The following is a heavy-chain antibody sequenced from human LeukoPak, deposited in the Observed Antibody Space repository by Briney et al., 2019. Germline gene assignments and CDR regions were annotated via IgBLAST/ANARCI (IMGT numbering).Heavy chain of an antibody. CDR1: GFTFSAYA. D-gene: IGHD1-14*01. CDR2: ISPIGSRT. V-gene: IGHV3-23*01. Sequence: GGSLRLSCAASGFTFSAYAMNWVRQAPGKGLEWVSAISPIGSRTYYADSVRGRFTISRDNSKNTLYLQMNSLRAGDTAIYYCAKASTVLKPIDSWGQGTLVTVSS. J-gene: IGHJ4*02. CDR3: AKASTVLKPIDS.